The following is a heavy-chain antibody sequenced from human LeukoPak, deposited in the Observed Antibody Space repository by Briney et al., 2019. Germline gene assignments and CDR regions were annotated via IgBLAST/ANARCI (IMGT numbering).Heavy chain of an antibody. CDR1: GYTFTSYG. J-gene: IGHJ3*02. V-gene: IGHV1-69*05. Sequence: GASVKVSCKASGYTFTSYGISWVRQAPGQGLEWMGGIIPIFGTANYAQKFQGRVTITTDESTSTAYMELSSLRSEDTAVYYCARDTTAYYDSSGYYYADAFDIWGQGTMVTVSS. CDR2: IIPIFGTA. D-gene: IGHD3-22*01. CDR3: ARDTTAYYDSSGYYYADAFDI.